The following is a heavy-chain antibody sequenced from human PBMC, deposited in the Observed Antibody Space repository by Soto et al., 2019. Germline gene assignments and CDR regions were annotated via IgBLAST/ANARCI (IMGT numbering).Heavy chain of an antibody. CDR1: GGSISSGGYY. V-gene: IGHV4-31*03. Sequence: SETLSLTCTVSGGSISSGGYYWSWIRQHPGKGLEWIGYIYYSGSTYYNPSLKSRVTISVDTSKNQFSLKLSSVTAADTAVYYCARGRYSYGLRAPDFDYWGQGTLVTVSS. D-gene: IGHD5-18*01. J-gene: IGHJ4*02. CDR3: ARGRYSYGLRAPDFDY. CDR2: IYYSGST.